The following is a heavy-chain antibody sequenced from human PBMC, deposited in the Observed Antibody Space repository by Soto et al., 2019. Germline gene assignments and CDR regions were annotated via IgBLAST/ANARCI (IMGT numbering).Heavy chain of an antibody. CDR3: ARDGDVNTGYGKDY. J-gene: IGHJ4*02. Sequence: GGSLRLSCAASGFTFSSYGMHWVRQAPGKGLEWVAFIWHDGGNKFYAESVKGRFTISRDNSKNTLYLQMTSLSAEDTAMYYCARDGDVNTGYGKDYWGQGTLVTVSS. CDR2: IWHDGGNK. CDR1: GFTFSSYG. D-gene: IGHD3-16*01. V-gene: IGHV3-33*01.